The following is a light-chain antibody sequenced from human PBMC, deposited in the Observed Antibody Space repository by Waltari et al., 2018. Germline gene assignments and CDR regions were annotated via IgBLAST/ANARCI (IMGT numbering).Light chain of an antibody. V-gene: IGLV3-21*02. CDR3: HVWDTSSNHYV. CDR2: DDS. Sequence: SYVLTHPPSVSVAPGQTARTTRGGKKLGSQNVHWYQQKTGQAPVLVVYDDSDRPSGIPDRFSGSNSENTATLTISRVEGGDEADYYCHVWDTSSNHYVFGSGTKVTVL. CDR1: KLGSQN. J-gene: IGLJ1*01.